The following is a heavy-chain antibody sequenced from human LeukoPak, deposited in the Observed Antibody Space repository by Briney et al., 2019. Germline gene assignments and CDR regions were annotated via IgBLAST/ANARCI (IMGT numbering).Heavy chain of an antibody. Sequence: SETLSLTCTVSGGSISSSSYYWGWIRQPPGKGLEWIGSIYYSGSTYYNPSLKSRVTISVDTSKNQFSLKLSSVTAADTAVYYCARKLRLQLFFDYWGQGTLVTVSS. CDR3: ARKLRLQLFFDY. CDR2: IYYSGST. J-gene: IGHJ4*02. V-gene: IGHV4-39*01. D-gene: IGHD5-24*01. CDR1: GGSISSSSYY.